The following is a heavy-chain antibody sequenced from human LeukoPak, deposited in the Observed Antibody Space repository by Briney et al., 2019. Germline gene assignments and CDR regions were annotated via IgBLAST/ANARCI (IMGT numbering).Heavy chain of an antibody. Sequence: GGSLRLSCAASGFTFSSYSMNWVRQAPGKGLEWVSSISSSSSYIYYADSVKGRFTISRDNAKSSLYLQMNSLRAEDTAVYYCARDFTSTPDYWGQGTLVTVSS. D-gene: IGHD3-3*01. CDR1: GFTFSSYS. CDR2: ISSSSSYI. J-gene: IGHJ4*02. CDR3: ARDFTSTPDY. V-gene: IGHV3-21*01.